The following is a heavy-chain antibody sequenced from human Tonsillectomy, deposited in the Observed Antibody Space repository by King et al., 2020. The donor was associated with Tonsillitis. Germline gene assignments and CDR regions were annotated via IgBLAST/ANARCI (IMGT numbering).Heavy chain of an antibody. CDR3: ARVVTLGGVILRYYFDY. CDR2: INWNGGST. Sequence: VQLVESGGGVLRPGGSLRLSCAASGFTFDDYGMNWVRQAPGKGLEWVSGINWNGGSTGYADSVKGRFTISRDNAKNSLYLQMNSLRAEDTALYHCARVVTLGGVILRYYFDYWGQGTLVTVSS. J-gene: IGHJ4*02. D-gene: IGHD3-16*01. CDR1: GFTFDDYG. V-gene: IGHV3-20*01.